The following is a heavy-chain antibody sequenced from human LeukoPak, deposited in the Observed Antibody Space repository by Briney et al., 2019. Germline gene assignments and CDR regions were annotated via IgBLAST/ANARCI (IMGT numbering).Heavy chain of an antibody. J-gene: IGHJ4*02. CDR3: ARGVFGVVIIGDYFALDY. D-gene: IGHD3-3*01. CDR1: GGSISSYY. CDR2: IYYSGST. V-gene: IGHV4-59*01. Sequence: ASETLSLTCTVSGGSISSYYWSWLRQPPGKGLEWIGYIYYSGSTNYNPSLKSRVTISVDTSKNQFSLKLSSVTAADTAVYYCARGVFGVVIIGDYFALDYWGQGTLVTVSS.